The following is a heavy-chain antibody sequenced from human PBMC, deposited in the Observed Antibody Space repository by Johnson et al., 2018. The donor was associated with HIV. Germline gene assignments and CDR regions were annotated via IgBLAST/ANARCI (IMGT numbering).Heavy chain of an antibody. CDR3: ARKVRFGPFDI. J-gene: IGHJ3*02. CDR2: MSSDGFNK. V-gene: IGHV3-30-3*01. CDR1: GFTFSNYA. D-gene: IGHD3-10*01. Sequence: QVQLVESGGGVVQPGRSLRLSCAASGFTFSNYAVHWVRQAPGKGLEWVAVMSSDGFNKYYADSVKGRFTVSRDNSKNTLYLQMNSLRAEDTAVYYCARKVRFGPFDIWGQGTMVTVSS.